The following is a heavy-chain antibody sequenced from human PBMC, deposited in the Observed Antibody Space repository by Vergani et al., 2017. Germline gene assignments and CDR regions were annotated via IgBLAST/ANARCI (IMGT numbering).Heavy chain of an antibody. CDR3: AIHHCSGGFFPSSYFYGMDV. Sequence: QVQLQESGPGLVKPSETLTLTCDVSDSSIMTNPYWGWFRQSPGKGMEWIGCITHSGDTHYNSSLKSRVSISIVSSSKFSLSLTSVTAAATAIYYCAIHHCSGGFFPSSYFYGMDVWGHGTTVTVSS. CDR2: ITHSGDT. V-gene: IGHV4-38-2*01. CDR1: DSSIMTNPY. D-gene: IGHD3-10*02. J-gene: IGHJ6*02.